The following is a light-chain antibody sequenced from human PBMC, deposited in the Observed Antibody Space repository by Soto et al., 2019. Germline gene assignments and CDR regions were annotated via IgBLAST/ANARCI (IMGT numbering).Light chain of an antibody. Sequence: QSSLTQPRSVSGSPGQSVTVSCTGTNSDVGGYNYVSWYQQHPDKAPKLMIYDVTQWPSGVPDRFSGSKSGNTASLTISGLQSDDEADYYCCSYAGNYIYVFGTGTQLTVL. J-gene: IGLJ1*01. CDR3: CSYAGNYIYV. CDR2: DVT. CDR1: NSDVGGYNY. V-gene: IGLV2-11*01.